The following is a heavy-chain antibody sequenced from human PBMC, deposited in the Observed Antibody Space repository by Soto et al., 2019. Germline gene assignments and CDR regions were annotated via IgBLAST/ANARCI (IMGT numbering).Heavy chain of an antibody. Sequence: EVQLLASGGGLVQPGGSLRLSCDASGATFSNYAMSWVRQAPGKGLELVSAISGSGGSTYYADSVKGRFTISKDTSKNTLYVQMNSPRAEDTAVYYCAKVQVADQLWHDAVDICGQGKRVTVAS. CDR2: ISGSGGST. CDR1: GATFSNYA. V-gene: IGHV3-23*01. CDR3: AKVQVADQLWHDAVDI. D-gene: IGHD2-15*01. J-gene: IGHJ3*02.